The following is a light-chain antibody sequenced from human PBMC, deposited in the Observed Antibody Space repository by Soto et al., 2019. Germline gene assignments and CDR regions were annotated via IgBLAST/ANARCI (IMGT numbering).Light chain of an antibody. Sequence: IVMTQSPATLSVSPGERGTLSCRASQSLSSSQLAWYQQKPGQAPRLLIHDASSRATGISDRFTGSGSGTDFTLTITTLEPEDFAVYYCQQYGSSPRTFGLGTKVDIK. V-gene: IGKV3-20*01. CDR1: QSLSSSQ. CDR3: QQYGSSPRT. CDR2: DAS. J-gene: IGKJ1*01.